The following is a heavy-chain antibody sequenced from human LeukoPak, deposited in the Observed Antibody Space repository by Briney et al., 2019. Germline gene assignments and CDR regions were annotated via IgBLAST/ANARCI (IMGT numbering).Heavy chain of an antibody. D-gene: IGHD3-22*01. J-gene: IGHJ4*02. CDR2: INAGNGNT. Sequence: ASVKVSCKASGYTFTSYAMHWVRQAPGQRLEWMGWINAGNGNTKYSQKFQGRVTITRDTSASTAYMELSSLRSEDTAVYYCARDGYHYYDSSGYYKYWGQGTLVTVSS. V-gene: IGHV1-3*01. CDR1: GYTFTSYA. CDR3: ARDGYHYYDSSGYYKY.